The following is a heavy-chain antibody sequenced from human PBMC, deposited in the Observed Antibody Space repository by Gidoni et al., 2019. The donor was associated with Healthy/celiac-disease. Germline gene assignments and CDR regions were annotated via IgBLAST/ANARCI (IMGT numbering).Heavy chain of an antibody. CDR3: ASVLLWFGEYAFDI. CDR1: GFTFSSYS. CDR2: ISSSSSYI. Sequence: EVQLVESGGGLVKPGGSLRLSCAASGFTFSSYSMNWVRQAPGKGLAWVASISSSSSYIYYADSVKGRFTISRDNAKNSLYLQMNSLRAEDTAVYYCASVLLWFGEYAFDIWGQGTMVTVSS. D-gene: IGHD3-10*01. V-gene: IGHV3-21*01. J-gene: IGHJ3*02.